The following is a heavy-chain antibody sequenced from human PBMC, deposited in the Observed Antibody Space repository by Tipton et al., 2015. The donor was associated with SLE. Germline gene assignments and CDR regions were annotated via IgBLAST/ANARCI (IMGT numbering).Heavy chain of an antibody. CDR2: IYYSGST. Sequence: TLSLTCTVSGGSISSYYWSWIRQPPGKGLEWIGYIYYSGSTNYNPSLKSRVTISVDTSKNQFSLKLSFVTAADTAVYYCAREGLGYCSGGSCSGWFDPWGQGTLVTVSS. CDR1: GGSISSYY. D-gene: IGHD2-15*01. V-gene: IGHV4-59*01. CDR3: AREGLGYCSGGSCSGWFDP. J-gene: IGHJ5*02.